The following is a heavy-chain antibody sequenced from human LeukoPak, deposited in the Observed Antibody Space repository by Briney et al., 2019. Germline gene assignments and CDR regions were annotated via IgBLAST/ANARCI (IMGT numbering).Heavy chain of an antibody. CDR1: GGSFSGYY. Sequence: SETLSLTCAVYGGSFSGYYWSWIRQPPGKGLEWIGEINHSGSTNYNPSLKSRVTISVDTSKNQFSLKLNSVPAADTAVYYCARGSLWGVWPAARKGHCCDLGGGETRVPVSS. V-gene: IGHV4-34*01. D-gene: IGHD3-16*01. J-gene: IGHJ5*02. CDR3: ARGSLWGVWPAARKGHCCDL. CDR2: INHSGST.